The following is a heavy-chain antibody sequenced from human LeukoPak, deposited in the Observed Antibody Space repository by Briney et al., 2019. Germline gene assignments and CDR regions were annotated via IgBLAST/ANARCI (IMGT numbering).Heavy chain of an antibody. D-gene: IGHD4-23*01. CDR3: AKDVGGYGGPFDY. CDR2: ISGSGGST. Sequence: PGGSLRLSCAASGFTFSSNAMSWVRQAPGKGLERVSAISGSGGSTYYADSVKGRFTISRDNSKNTLYLQMNSLRAEDTAVYYCAKDVGGYGGPFDYWGQGTLVTVSS. V-gene: IGHV3-23*01. J-gene: IGHJ4*02. CDR1: GFTFSSNA.